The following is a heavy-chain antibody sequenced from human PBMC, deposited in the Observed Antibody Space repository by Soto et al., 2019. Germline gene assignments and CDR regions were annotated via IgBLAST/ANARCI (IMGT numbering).Heavy chain of an antibody. CDR3: ARRARPDFYYMDV. J-gene: IGHJ6*03. D-gene: IGHD6-6*01. V-gene: IGHV3-64*01. CDR1: GFTLSGYA. CDR2: ISSNGVGT. Sequence: EVQLAESGGGLAQPGGSLRLSCAASGFTLSGYAMDWVCQAPGKGLEYVSGISSNGVGTYYANSVQGRFTISRDNSKNTVYLQRGSLRPEDMAVYYCARRARPDFYYMDVWGKGTTVTVS.